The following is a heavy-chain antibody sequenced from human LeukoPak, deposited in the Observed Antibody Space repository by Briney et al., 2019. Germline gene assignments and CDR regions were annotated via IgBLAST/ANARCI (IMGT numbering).Heavy chain of an antibody. CDR3: AKRNTLTGYYYFFDY. D-gene: IGHD3-9*01. CDR1: GFTFSSYS. Sequence: GGSLRLSCAASGFTFSSYSMNWVRQAPGKGLEWVAYISRSSSSKHYADSVKGRFTISRDNSKNTLYLQMNSLRAEDAALYYCAKRNTLTGYYYFFDYWGQGTLVTVSS. CDR2: ISRSSSSK. J-gene: IGHJ4*02. V-gene: IGHV3-48*01.